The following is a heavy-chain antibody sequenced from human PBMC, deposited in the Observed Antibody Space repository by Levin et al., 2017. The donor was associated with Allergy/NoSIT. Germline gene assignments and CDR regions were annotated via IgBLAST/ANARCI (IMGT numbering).Heavy chain of an antibody. Sequence: GGSLRLSCAASGFTFSSYAMSWVRQAPGKGLEWVSGINNSGTSTYYADSVKDRFTISRDNSKNTLYLQMNSLRDEDTAIYYCAKARGGYCSGGHCYFDFWGQGTLVTVSS. CDR3: AKARGGYCSGGHCYFDF. V-gene: IGHV3-23*01. D-gene: IGHD2-15*01. J-gene: IGHJ4*02. CDR1: GFTFSSYA. CDR2: INNSGTST.